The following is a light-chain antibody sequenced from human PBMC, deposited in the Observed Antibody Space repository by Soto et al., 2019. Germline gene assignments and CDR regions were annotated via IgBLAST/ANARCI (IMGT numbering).Light chain of an antibody. Sequence: DIQTTQSPPSLSASMGNRITIACRSSQSINTYLNWYQQKPGNAPKLLLYAASSLQSGVPSRFSGNGSGTDFTLSISSLRHEDFATYYCQQSYRTPWTFGQGTKVDIK. CDR3: QQSYRTPWT. J-gene: IGKJ1*01. CDR2: AAS. V-gene: IGKV1-39*01. CDR1: QSINTY.